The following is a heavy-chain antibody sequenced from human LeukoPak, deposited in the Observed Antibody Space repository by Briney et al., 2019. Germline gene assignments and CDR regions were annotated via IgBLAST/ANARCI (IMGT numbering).Heavy chain of an antibody. CDR1: GGSISSSSYY. D-gene: IGHD3-9*01. V-gene: IGHV4-39*01. CDR3: ARAPRITIFLRRNYYYMDV. J-gene: IGHJ6*03. Sequence: PSETLSLTCTVSGGSISSSSYYWGWIRQPPGKGLEWIGSIYFSGSTYYNPSLKSRVTISVDTSKNQFSLKLSSVTAADTAVYYCARAPRITIFLRRNYYYMDVWGKGTTVTVSS. CDR2: IYFSGST.